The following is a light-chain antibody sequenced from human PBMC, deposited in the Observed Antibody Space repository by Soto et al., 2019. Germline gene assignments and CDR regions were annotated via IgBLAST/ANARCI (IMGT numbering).Light chain of an antibody. CDR1: SSDVGSYDL. Sequence: QSVLTQPASVSGSPGQSITISCTGTSSDVGSYDLVSWYQQHPGTAPKLIIYEVTKRPSGVSNRFSGSKSGNTASLTISGLQAEDDSDYYCCSYANNNTLLFGGGTKLTVL. CDR2: EVT. V-gene: IGLV2-23*02. CDR3: CSYANNNTLL. J-gene: IGLJ2*01.